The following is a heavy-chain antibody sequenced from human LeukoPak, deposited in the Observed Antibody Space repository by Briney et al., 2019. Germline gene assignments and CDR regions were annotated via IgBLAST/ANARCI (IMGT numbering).Heavy chain of an antibody. J-gene: IGHJ6*03. CDR2: ISSSGSTI. D-gene: IGHD3-3*01. CDR3: ARTPRFLEWPQRKNYYYYMDV. V-gene: IGHV3-11*01. CDR1: GFTFSDYY. Sequence: GGSLRLSCAASGFTFSDYYMSWIRQAPGKGLEWVSYISSSGSTIYYADSVKGRFTISRDNAKNSLYLQMNSLRAEDTAVYYCARTPRFLEWPQRKNYYYYMDVRGKGTTVTVSS.